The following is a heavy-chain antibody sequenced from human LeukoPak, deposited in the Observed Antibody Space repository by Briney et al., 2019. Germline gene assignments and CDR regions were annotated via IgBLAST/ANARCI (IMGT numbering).Heavy chain of an antibody. D-gene: IGHD2-2*01. CDR3: ARGEDEGYCSSTSCYPFDY. CDR2: ISSSGSTI. Sequence: GGSLRLSCAASGFTFSDYYMSRIRQAPGKGLEWVSYISSSGSTIYYADSVKGRFTISRDNAKNSLYLQMNSLRAEDTAVYYCARGEDEGYCSSTSCYPFDYWGQGTLVTVSS. J-gene: IGHJ4*02. V-gene: IGHV3-11*01. CDR1: GFTFSDYY.